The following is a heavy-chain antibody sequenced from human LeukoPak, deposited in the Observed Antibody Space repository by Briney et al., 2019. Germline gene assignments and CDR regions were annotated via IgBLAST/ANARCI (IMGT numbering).Heavy chain of an antibody. Sequence: SETLSLTCTVSGGSISSYYWSWIRQPPGKGLEWIGYIYYSGSTNYNPSLKSRVTISVDTSKNQFSLKFTSMTAADTAVYYCARSSKTQWLSPGDGFDIWGRGTLVTVSS. D-gene: IGHD6-19*01. CDR3: ARSSKTQWLSPGDGFDI. J-gene: IGHJ3*02. CDR1: GGSISSYY. V-gene: IGHV4-59*12. CDR2: IYYSGST.